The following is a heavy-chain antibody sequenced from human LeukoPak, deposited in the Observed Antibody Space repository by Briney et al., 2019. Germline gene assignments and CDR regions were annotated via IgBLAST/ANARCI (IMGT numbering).Heavy chain of an antibody. J-gene: IGHJ6*02. Sequence: GGSLRLSCAASGFTFETYWMHWVSQAPGKGLEWVSCINGYGSITNYADSVEGRFTISRDNAKNPLYLQMNSLRAEDTAVYHCARGRAAASYYYYGLDVWGQGTTVTVSS. CDR1: GFTFETYW. CDR2: INGYGSIT. CDR3: ARGRAAASYYYYGLDV. D-gene: IGHD6-13*01. V-gene: IGHV3-74*01.